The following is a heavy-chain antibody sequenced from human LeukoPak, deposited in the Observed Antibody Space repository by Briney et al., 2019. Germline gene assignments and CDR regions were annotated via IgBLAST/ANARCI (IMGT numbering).Heavy chain of an antibody. CDR1: GGSISSSTYD. D-gene: IGHD3-22*01. Sequence: PSETLSLTCTVSGGSISSSTYDWGWIRQPPGKGLEWIGYIHYSGITHYNPSLKSRVTITVDPSKNQFSLKLSSVTAADTAVYFCARRPYYYDSNESWGQGTLVTVSS. CDR2: IHYSGIT. CDR3: ARRPYYYDSNES. V-gene: IGHV4-39*01. J-gene: IGHJ5*02.